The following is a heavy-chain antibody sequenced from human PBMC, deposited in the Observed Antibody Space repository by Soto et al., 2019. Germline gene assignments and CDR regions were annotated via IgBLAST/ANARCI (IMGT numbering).Heavy chain of an antibody. Sequence: SETLSLTCTVYGGSLSGFYWSWIRQPPGKGLEWIGEINHSGSTNYNPSLKSRVTISVDTSKNQFSLKLSSVTAADTAVYYCARVTIFGVGRLRYFDYWGQGTLVTVSS. CDR1: GGSLSGFY. V-gene: IGHV4-34*01. CDR2: INHSGST. D-gene: IGHD3-3*01. CDR3: ARVTIFGVGRLRYFDY. J-gene: IGHJ4*02.